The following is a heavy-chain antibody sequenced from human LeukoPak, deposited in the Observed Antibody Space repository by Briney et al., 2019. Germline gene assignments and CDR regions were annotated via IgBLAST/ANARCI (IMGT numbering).Heavy chain of an antibody. V-gene: IGHV1-46*01. CDR1: GYIFTGYY. CDR3: ARDRLSGDAFDI. D-gene: IGHD3-10*01. Sequence: ASVKVSCKASGYIFTGYYMHWVRQAPGQGLEWMGIINPSGGSTSYAQKFQGRVTMTRDMSTSTVYMELSSLRSEDTAVYYCARDRLSGDAFDIWGQGTMVTVSS. CDR2: INPSGGST. J-gene: IGHJ3*02.